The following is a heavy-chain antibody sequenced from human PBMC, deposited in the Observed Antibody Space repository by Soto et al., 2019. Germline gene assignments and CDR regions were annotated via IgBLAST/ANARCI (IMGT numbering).Heavy chain of an antibody. V-gene: IGHV3-49*04. J-gene: IGHJ4*02. CDR1: GFTFGDYA. CDR3: TRTRSGYYSADFDC. D-gene: IGHD3-22*01. Sequence: GWSLRLSCTASGFTFGDYAMSLVRQAPGKGLEWVGFIRSKAYGGTTEYAASVKGRFTISRDDSKSIAYLQMNSLKTEDTAVYYCTRTRSGYYSADFDCWGKGTLVTVSS. CDR2: IRSKAYGGTT.